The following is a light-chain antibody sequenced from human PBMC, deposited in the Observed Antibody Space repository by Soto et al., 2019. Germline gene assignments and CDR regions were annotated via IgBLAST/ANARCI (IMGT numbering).Light chain of an antibody. CDR3: QQYNNWPWT. CDR2: GAS. CDR1: QNINTY. V-gene: IGKV3-15*01. Sequence: EIVMTQSPATLSLSPGERSTLSGRASQNINTYLACYQQRPGQAPRLLIYGASTRATTFPARFSGSGSGTDFTLTISSLQSEDFAVYYCQQYNNWPWTFGQGTKVDIK. J-gene: IGKJ1*01.